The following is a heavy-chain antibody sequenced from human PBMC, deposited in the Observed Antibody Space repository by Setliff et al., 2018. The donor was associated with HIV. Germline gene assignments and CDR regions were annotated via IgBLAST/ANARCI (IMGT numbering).Heavy chain of an antibody. D-gene: IGHD3-10*01. V-gene: IGHV3-74*01. CDR2: MNSDGSTT. CDR3: VTDIESRPYYNLDY. CDR1: GFSFSSYW. Sequence: GGSLRLSCAASGFSFSSYWMHWVRQAPGKGLVWVSRMNSDGSTTTYADSVKGRFTISRDNAKNTLYLQMNSLRAEDTAVYYCVTDIESRPYYNLDYWGQGTLVTVSS. J-gene: IGHJ4*02.